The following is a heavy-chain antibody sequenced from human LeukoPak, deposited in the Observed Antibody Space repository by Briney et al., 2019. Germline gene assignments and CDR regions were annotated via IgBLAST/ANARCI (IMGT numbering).Heavy chain of an antibody. J-gene: IGHJ5*02. Sequence: PSETLSLTCTVSGGSINSGGYYWSWIRQHPGKGLEWIGYIYYSGSTYYNPSLKSRLTISVDTSKNQFSLKLSSVTAADTAVYYCARFWQDRLYSGYHGGFDPWGQGTLVTVSS. V-gene: IGHV4-31*03. D-gene: IGHD5-12*01. CDR2: IYYSGST. CDR3: ARFWQDRLYSGYHGGFDP. CDR1: GGSINSGGYY.